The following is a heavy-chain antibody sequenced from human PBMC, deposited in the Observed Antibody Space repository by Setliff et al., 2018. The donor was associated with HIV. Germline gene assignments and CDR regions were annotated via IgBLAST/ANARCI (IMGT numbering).Heavy chain of an antibody. CDR1: GGSFSGYN. V-gene: IGHV4-34*01. J-gene: IGHJ6*02. D-gene: IGHD2-21*02. CDR2: INHSGST. CDR3: ARAMRGVVVTNMYYYYGMDV. Sequence: PSETLSLTCAVYGGSFSGYNWSWIRQPPGKGLEWIGEINHSGSTNYNPSLKTRVTISVDTSKNQFSLELSSVTAADTAVYYCARAMRGVVVTNMYYYYGMDVWGQGTTVTVSS.